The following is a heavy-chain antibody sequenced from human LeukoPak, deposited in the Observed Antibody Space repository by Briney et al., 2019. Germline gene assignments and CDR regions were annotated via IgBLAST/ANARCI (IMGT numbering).Heavy chain of an antibody. CDR3: ARAIGYDFWSGYGMDV. Sequence: GGSLRLSCAASGGTFSSYAISWVRQAPGQGLEWMGRIIPILGIANYAQKFQGRVTITADKSTSTAYMELSSLRSEDTAVYYCARAIGYDFWSGYGMDVWGQGTTVTVSS. D-gene: IGHD3-3*01. CDR1: GGTFSSYA. V-gene: IGHV1-69*04. J-gene: IGHJ6*02. CDR2: IIPILGIA.